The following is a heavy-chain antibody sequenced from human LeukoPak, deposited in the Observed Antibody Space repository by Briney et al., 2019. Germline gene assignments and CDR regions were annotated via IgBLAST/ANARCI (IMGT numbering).Heavy chain of an antibody. CDR3: ARHDGAVAGTGWFDP. CDR1: GGSISSSSYY. CDR2: IYYSGST. J-gene: IGHJ5*02. Sequence: SETLSLTCTVSGGSISSSSYYWGWIRQPPGKGLEWIGSIYYSGSTYYNPSLKSRVTISVDTSKNQFSLKLSSVTAADTAVYYCARHDGAVAGTGWFDPWGQGTLVTVSS. V-gene: IGHV4-39*01. D-gene: IGHD6-19*01.